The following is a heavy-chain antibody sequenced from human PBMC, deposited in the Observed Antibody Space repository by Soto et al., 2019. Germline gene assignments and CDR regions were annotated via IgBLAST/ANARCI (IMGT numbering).Heavy chain of an antibody. V-gene: IGHV4-59*01. D-gene: IGHD3-10*01. CDR2: IFYTGIT. Sequence: SETLSLTCTVSGDSISSYYWSWIRQPPGKGLEWIGYIFYTGITNYNPSFKSRVTMSVDTSKNYFSLNLSSVTAADTAVYFCARGNVHTYYYGSRSYNWLDPWGQGTLVTLSS. CDR1: GDSISSYY. J-gene: IGHJ5*02. CDR3: ARGNVHTYYYGSRSYNWLDP.